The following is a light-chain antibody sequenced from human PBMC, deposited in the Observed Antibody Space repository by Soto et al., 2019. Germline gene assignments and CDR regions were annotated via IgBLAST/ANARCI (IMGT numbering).Light chain of an antibody. V-gene: IGLV3-1*01. CDR1: KLGTKY. J-gene: IGLJ3*02. CDR2: QDT. CDR3: QAWDSSAAWV. Sequence: SYELTQPPSVSVSPGQTASIPCSGDKLGTKYACWYQQKPGQSPVMIIYQDTKRPSGIPERFSGSNSGNTATLSISGTQAMDEADYYCQAWDSSAAWVFGGGTKVTVL.